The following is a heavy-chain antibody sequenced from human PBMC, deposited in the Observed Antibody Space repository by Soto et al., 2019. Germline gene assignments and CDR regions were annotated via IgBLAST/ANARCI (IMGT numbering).Heavy chain of an antibody. J-gene: IGHJ6*02. CDR3: ARAAAVAGISGYYYYGMDV. Sequence: QVQLVESGGGVVQPGRSLRLSCAASGFTFSSYAMHWVRQAPGKGLEWVAVTSYDGSNKYYADSVKGRFTISRDNSKNTLYLQMNSLRAEDTAVYYCARAAAVAGISGYYYYGMDVWGQGTTVTVSS. CDR2: TSYDGSNK. CDR1: GFTFSSYA. D-gene: IGHD6-19*01. V-gene: IGHV3-30-3*01.